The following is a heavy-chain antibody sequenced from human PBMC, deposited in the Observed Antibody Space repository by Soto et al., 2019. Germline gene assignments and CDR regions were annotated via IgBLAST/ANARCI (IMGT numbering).Heavy chain of an antibody. J-gene: IGHJ3*01. D-gene: IGHD6-19*01. CDR1: GFTFSSYS. CDR2: ISSSSSYI. CDR3: ARDSFVGYSSGWHSRGFFDF. V-gene: IGHV3-21*01. Sequence: EVQLVESGGGLVKPGGSLRLSCAASGFTFSSYSMNWVRQAPGKGLEWVSSISSSSSYIYYADSVKGRFTISRDNAKNSLYLQMNSLRAEDTAVYYCARDSFVGYSSGWHSRGFFDFWGRGTTVTFSS.